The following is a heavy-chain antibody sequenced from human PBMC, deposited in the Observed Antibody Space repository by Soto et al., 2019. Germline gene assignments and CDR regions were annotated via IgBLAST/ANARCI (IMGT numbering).Heavy chain of an antibody. D-gene: IGHD3-3*01. Sequence: SLRLSCAASGFTFSSYAMHWVRQAPGKGLEWVAVISYDGSNKYYADSVKGRFTISRDNSKNTLYLQMNSLRAEDTAVYYCARDRYEGYDFWSGYYLDYYYYYGMDVWGQGTTVTAP. CDR3: ARDRYEGYDFWSGYYLDYYYYYGMDV. V-gene: IGHV3-30-3*01. CDR1: GFTFSSYA. J-gene: IGHJ6*02. CDR2: ISYDGSNK.